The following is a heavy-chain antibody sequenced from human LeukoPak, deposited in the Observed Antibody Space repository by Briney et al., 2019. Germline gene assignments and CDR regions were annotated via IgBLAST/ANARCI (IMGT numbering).Heavy chain of an antibody. Sequence: PGGSLRLSCAASGFSFNDYDMHWVRQGKGRGLDWVSYISGSSGTIHYADSVRGRFTISRDNAKKSLYLYMNNLRAEDTAVYYCVGLGAYGGLWGQGTVVTVSP. V-gene: IGHV3-48*01. D-gene: IGHD4-23*01. CDR2: ISGSSGTI. J-gene: IGHJ4*02. CDR1: GFSFNDYD. CDR3: VGLGAYGGL.